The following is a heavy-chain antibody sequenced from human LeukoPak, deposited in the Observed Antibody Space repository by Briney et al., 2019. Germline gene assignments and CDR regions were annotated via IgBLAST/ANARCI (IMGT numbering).Heavy chain of an antibody. Sequence: TGGSLRLSCAASGFTFSSHWMSWVRQAPGKGLEGVANMKQDGSEKFYVDSVKGRFTISRDNAKNSLYLQMNTLRAEDTAVYYCARFRQNAFDFWGQGTMVTVSS. J-gene: IGHJ3*01. V-gene: IGHV3-7*05. CDR1: GFTFSSHW. CDR3: ARFRQNAFDF. CDR2: MKQDGSEK.